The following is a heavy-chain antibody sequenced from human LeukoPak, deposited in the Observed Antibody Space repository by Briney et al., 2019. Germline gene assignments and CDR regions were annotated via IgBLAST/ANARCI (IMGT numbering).Heavy chain of an antibody. CDR2: ISSSSSTI. CDR3: ARCGYCSGGSCYSGSYYYMDV. Sequence: PGGSLRLSCAASGFTFSSYSTNWVRQAPGKGLEWVSYISSSSSTIYYADSVKGRFTISRDNAKNSLYLQMNSLRAEDTAVYYCARCGYCSGGSCYSGSYYYMDVWGKGTTVTVSS. CDR1: GFTFSSYS. V-gene: IGHV3-48*04. D-gene: IGHD2-15*01. J-gene: IGHJ6*03.